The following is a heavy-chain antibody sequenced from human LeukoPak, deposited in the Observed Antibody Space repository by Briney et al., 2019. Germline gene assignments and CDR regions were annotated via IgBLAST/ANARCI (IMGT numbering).Heavy chain of an antibody. CDR1: GFTFSSYS. CDR3: ARDSSRIVGARNGY. CDR2: ISSSSSYI. D-gene: IGHD1-26*01. J-gene: IGHJ4*02. Sequence: PGGSLRLSCAASGFTFSSYSMNWLRKAPGKGLEWVSYISSSSSYIYYADPVKGRFTISRDNAKNSLYLQMNSLRAEDTAVYYCARDSSRIVGARNGYWGQGTLVTVSS. V-gene: IGHV3-21*01.